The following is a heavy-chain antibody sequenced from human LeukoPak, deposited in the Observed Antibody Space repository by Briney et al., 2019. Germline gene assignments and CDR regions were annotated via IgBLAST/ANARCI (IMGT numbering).Heavy chain of an antibody. Sequence: PSETLSLTCTVSGGSISSYYWSWIPQPPGKGLEWIGYIYYSGSTNYNPSLKSRVTISVDTSKNQFSLKLSSVTAADTAVYYCARAGRGYEYYFDYWGQGTLVTVSS. D-gene: IGHD3-22*01. CDR2: IYYSGST. J-gene: IGHJ4*02. V-gene: IGHV4-59*01. CDR1: GGSISSYY. CDR3: ARAGRGYEYYFDY.